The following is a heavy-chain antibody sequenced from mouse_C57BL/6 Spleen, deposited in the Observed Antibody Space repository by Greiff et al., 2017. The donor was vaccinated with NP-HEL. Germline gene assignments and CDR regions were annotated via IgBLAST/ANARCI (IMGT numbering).Heavy chain of an antibody. CDR1: GYSITSGYY. J-gene: IGHJ2*01. V-gene: IGHV3-6*01. Sequence: EVKLQESGPGLVKPSQSLSLTCSVTGYSITSGYYWNWIRQFPGNKLEWLGYISYDGSNNYNPSLKNRISITRDTSKNQFFLKLNSVTTEDTATYYCARDSSGSSYYWGQGTTLTVSS. D-gene: IGHD3-2*02. CDR2: ISYDGSN. CDR3: ARDSSGSSYY.